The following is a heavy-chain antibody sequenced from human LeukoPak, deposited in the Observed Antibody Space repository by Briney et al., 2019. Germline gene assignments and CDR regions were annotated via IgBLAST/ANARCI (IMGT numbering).Heavy chain of an antibody. D-gene: IGHD2-15*01. V-gene: IGHV1-18*04. CDR2: ISAYNGNT. CDR1: GYTFTGYY. CDR3: ARASYCSGGSCYSDY. J-gene: IGHJ4*02. Sequence: ASVKVSCKASGYTFTGYYMHWVRQAPGQGLEWMGWISAYNGNTIYAQKVKGRVTMTTDTSTSTAYMELRSLKSGDTAVYYCARASYCSGGSCYSDYWGQGTLVTVSS.